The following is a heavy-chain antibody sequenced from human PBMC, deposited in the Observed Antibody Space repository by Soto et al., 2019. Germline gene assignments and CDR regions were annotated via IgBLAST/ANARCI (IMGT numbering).Heavy chain of an antibody. CDR3: ASTLLLNYDILTGYYNWDAFDI. D-gene: IGHD3-9*01. J-gene: IGHJ3*02. V-gene: IGHV4-34*01. Sequence: SETLSLTCAVYGGSFSGYYWSWIRQPPGKGLEWIGEINHSGSTNYNPSLKSRVTISVDTSKNQFSLKLSSVTAADTAVYYCASTLLLNYDILTGYYNWDAFDIWGQGTMVTVSS. CDR2: INHSGST. CDR1: GGSFSGYY.